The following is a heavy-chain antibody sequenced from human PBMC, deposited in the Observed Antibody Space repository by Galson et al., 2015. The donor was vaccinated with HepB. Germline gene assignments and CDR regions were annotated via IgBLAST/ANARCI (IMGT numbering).Heavy chain of an antibody. Sequence: SCKASGGTFSSYAMHWVRQAPGKGLEWVAVISYDGSNKYYADSVKGRFTISRDNPKNTLYLQMNSLRAEDTAVYYCARDGAVVVAATQYYYYGMDVWGQGTTVTVSS. J-gene: IGHJ6*02. D-gene: IGHD2-15*01. CDR1: GGTFSSYA. CDR3: ARDGAVVVAATQYYYYGMDV. CDR2: ISYDGSNK. V-gene: IGHV3-30*04.